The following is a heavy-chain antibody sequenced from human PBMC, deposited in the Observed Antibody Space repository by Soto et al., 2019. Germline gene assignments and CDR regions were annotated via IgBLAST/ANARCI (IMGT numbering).Heavy chain of an antibody. D-gene: IGHD1-1*01. J-gene: IGHJ3*02. CDR2: MSHSGGT. CDR1: GGFVTSGSYY. CDR3: ARVERGTATTVVDAFDI. Sequence: QVQLQQWGAGLLKPSETLSLTCAVYGGFVTSGSYYWSWIRQPPGKGLEWIGEMSHSGGTHFNPSLRSRVNLSVDTSTNQFPLKMTSVTAADTALYYCARVERGTATTVVDAFDIWGPGTMVTVSS. V-gene: IGHV4-34*01.